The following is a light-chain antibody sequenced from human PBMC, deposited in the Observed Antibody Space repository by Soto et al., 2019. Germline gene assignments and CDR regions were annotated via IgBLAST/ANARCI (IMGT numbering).Light chain of an antibody. Sequence: EIVMTQSQATLSVPPGERATLSCRASQSVSSNLAWNQQKPGQAPRLLIYGASTRATGIPARFSGSGSGTEFTLTISSLQSEDFAVYYCQQYNNWPWTFGQGTKVEIK. V-gene: IGKV3-15*01. J-gene: IGKJ1*01. CDR2: GAS. CDR3: QQYNNWPWT. CDR1: QSVSSN.